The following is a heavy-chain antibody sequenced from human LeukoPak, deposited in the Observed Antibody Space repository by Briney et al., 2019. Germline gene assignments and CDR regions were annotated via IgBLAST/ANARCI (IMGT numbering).Heavy chain of an antibody. CDR3: ARDVASSGYYWD. J-gene: IGHJ4*02. D-gene: IGHD3-22*01. CDR2: INPSGGST. Sequence: ASVRVSCKTSGYTFTNYYMHWVRQAPGQGLEWMGIINPSGGSTSYAQKFQGRVTMTRDTSTSTVYMELSSLRSEDTAVYYCARDVASSGYYWDWGQGTLVTVSS. V-gene: IGHV1-46*01. CDR1: GYTFTNYY.